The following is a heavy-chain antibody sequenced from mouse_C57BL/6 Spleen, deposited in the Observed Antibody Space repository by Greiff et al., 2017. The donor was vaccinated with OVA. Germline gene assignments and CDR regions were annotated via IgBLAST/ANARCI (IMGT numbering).Heavy chain of an antibody. J-gene: IGHJ2*01. Sequence: EVQGVESGGGLVQPKGSLKLSCAASGFSFNTYAMNWVRQAPGKGLEWVARIRSKSNNYATYYADSVKDRFTISRDDSESMLYLQMNNLKTEDTAMYDCVRHDDYGYFDYWGQGTTLTVSS. V-gene: IGHV10-1*01. CDR1: GFSFNTYA. CDR3: VRHDDYGYFDY. D-gene: IGHD2-4*01. CDR2: IRSKSNNYAT.